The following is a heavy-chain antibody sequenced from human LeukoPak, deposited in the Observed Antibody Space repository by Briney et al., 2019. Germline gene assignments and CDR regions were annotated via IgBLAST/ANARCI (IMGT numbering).Heavy chain of an antibody. Sequence: GGSLRLSCAASGFSFSSNYMGWVRQAPGKGLEWVSVIYSAGSTYYPDSVKGRFTISRDNSQNMLYLQMDSLRAEDTAVYYCARLYDSSAYGAFDIWGQGTMVTVSS. CDR2: IYSAGST. CDR3: ARLYDSSAYGAFDI. J-gene: IGHJ3*02. V-gene: IGHV3-66*02. D-gene: IGHD3-22*01. CDR1: GFSFSSNY.